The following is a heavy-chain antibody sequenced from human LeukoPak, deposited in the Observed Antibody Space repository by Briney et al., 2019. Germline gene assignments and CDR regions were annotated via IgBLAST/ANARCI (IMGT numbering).Heavy chain of an antibody. CDR3: ARDPNDSSGYYYPLAAFDI. Sequence: KPSETLSLTCAVYGGSFSGYYWSWIRQPPGKGLEWIGEINHSGSTNYNPSLKSRVTISVDTSKNQFSLKLSSVTAADTAVYYCARDPNDSSGYYYPLAAFDIWGQGTMVTVSS. J-gene: IGHJ3*02. CDR2: INHSGST. V-gene: IGHV4-34*01. D-gene: IGHD3-22*01. CDR1: GGSFSGYY.